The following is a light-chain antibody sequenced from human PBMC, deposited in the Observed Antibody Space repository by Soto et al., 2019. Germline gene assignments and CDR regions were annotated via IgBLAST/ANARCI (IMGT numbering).Light chain of an antibody. V-gene: IGKV3-15*01. J-gene: IGKJ1*01. CDR1: QNIGIN. Sequence: VMMQPKATLSVSPGERVTLSCRACQNIGINLAWYQQRPGQAPRLLIYAASTRATGIPARFSGSGSGTEFTLTISSLQSEDFAVYSCQQYNNWPRTFGQGTKVDIK. CDR2: AAS. CDR3: QQYNNWPRT.